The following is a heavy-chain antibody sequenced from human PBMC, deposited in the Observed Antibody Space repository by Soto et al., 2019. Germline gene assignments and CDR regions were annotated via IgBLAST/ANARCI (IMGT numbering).Heavy chain of an antibody. CDR1: GFTFSSYG. CDR2: IWSDGSNK. J-gene: IGHJ6*02. V-gene: IGHV3-33*01. D-gene: IGHD3-10*01. Sequence: QVQLVESGGGVVQPGRSLRLSCAASGFTFSSYGMHWVRQATGKGLEWVAVIWSDGSNKYYADYVKGRFTISRDNSKNTLYLQINSLSAEDTAVYYCARDPYGSGSYYYGMDVWGQGTTVTVSS. CDR3: ARDPYGSGSYYYGMDV.